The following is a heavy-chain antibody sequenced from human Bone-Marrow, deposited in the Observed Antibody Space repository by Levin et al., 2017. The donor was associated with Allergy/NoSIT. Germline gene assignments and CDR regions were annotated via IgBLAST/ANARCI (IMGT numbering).Heavy chain of an antibody. D-gene: IGHD2-15*01. CDR1: GFTFSSHE. J-gene: IGHJ3*02. Sequence: SGGSLRLSCAASGFTFSSHEMNWVRQAPGKGLEWVSYISTSGSTISYADSVKGRFIISRDNAKNSLYLQMNSLRAEDTAVYYCARDDCSSSSCYSMNAFDMWGQGTMVTVSP. CDR3: ARDDCSSSSCYSMNAFDM. V-gene: IGHV3-48*03. CDR2: ISTSGSTI.